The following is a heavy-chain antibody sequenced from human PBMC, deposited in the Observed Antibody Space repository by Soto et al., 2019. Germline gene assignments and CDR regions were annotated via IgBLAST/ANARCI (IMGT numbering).Heavy chain of an antibody. CDR1: GFTFSTYG. V-gene: IGHV3-33*01. Sequence: QVQLVESGGGVVQPGRSLRLSCAASGFTFSTYGMHWVHQAPDKGLEWVAVIWYDGSNKYYADSVKGRFTISRDNSKNTLYLQMNSLRAEDTAVYYCASEYCSGGRCYYYGMDVWGQGTTVTVSS. D-gene: IGHD2-15*01. CDR3: ASEYCSGGRCYYYGMDV. CDR2: IWYDGSNK. J-gene: IGHJ6*02.